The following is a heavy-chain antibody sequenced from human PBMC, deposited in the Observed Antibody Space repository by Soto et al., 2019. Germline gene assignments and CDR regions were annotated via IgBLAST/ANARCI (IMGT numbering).Heavy chain of an antibody. CDR3: AKSAPMDAGDKYYYDF. CDR1: GGTFSTFG. J-gene: IGHJ4*02. V-gene: IGHV1-69*01. D-gene: IGHD4-17*01. CDR2: IIPFFGTA. Sequence: QVQLVQSGTEVKKTGSSVKVSCKASGGTFSTFGISWVRQAPGQGLEWMGGIIPFFGTARYSQKFEHRITITADESTNTVYMDLRSLTSEDTAIYYCAKSAPMDAGDKYYYDFWGQGALVTVSS.